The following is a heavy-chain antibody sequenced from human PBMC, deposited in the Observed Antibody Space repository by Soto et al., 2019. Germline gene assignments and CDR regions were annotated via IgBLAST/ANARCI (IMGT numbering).Heavy chain of an antibody. V-gene: IGHV1-8*01. CDR2: MNPNSGNT. CDR1: GYTFTSYD. Sequence: ASVKVSCKASGYTFTSYDINWVRQATGQGLEWMGWMNPNSGNTGYAQKFQGRVTMTRNTSISTAYMELSSLRSEDTAVYYCARWIRYCRSTSCYKSIDYWGQGTLVTVYS. CDR3: ARWIRYCRSTSCYKSIDY. D-gene: IGHD2-2*02. J-gene: IGHJ4*02.